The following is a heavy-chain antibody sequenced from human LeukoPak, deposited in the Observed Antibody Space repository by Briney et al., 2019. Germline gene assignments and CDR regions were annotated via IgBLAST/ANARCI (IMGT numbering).Heavy chain of an antibody. CDR1: GGSFRGYY. CDR3: ATRKKGYCSGSSCYIGYYSDY. Sequence: SETLSLTCAVYGGSFRGYYWSWIRQPPGKGLEWIGEINHRGSTNYNPSLKSRVTISVDTYKNQFSLKLSSVTAADTAVYYCATRKKGYCSGSSCYIGYYSDYWGQGTLVTVSS. D-gene: IGHD2-15*01. V-gene: IGHV4-34*01. J-gene: IGHJ4*02. CDR2: INHRGST.